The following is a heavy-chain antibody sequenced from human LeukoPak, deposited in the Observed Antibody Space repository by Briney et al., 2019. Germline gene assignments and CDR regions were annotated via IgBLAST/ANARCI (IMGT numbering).Heavy chain of an antibody. J-gene: IGHJ4*02. CDR2: ITGSSDYI. CDR1: GFTFSSYS. D-gene: IGHD3-10*01. CDR3: ARDLNFYASGRGFDY. V-gene: IGHV3-21*01. Sequence: GGSLRLSCAASGFTFSSYSMNWVRQAPGKGLEWVSSITGSSDYIHYADSVRGRFTISRDNAKNSLYLQMNSLRAEDTAVYYSARDLNFYASGRGFDYWGQGTLVTVSS.